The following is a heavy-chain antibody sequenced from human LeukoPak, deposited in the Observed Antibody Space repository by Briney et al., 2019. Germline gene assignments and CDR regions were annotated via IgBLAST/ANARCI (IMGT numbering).Heavy chain of an antibody. CDR2: INSSGST. CDR1: GGSISSSSYY. J-gene: IGHJ4*02. V-gene: IGHV4-39*01. D-gene: IGHD3-22*01. Sequence: SETLSLTCTVSGGSISSSSYYWGWIRQPPGKGLEWIGSINSSGSTYYNPSLKSRVTISVDTSKNQFSLKLSSVTAADTAVYYCARQGGGYYYDSSGYYWKGFDYWGQGSLVTFSS. CDR3: ARQGGGYYYDSSGYYWKGFDY.